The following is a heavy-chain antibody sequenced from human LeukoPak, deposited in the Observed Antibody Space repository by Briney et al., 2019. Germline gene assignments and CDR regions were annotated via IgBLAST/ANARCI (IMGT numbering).Heavy chain of an antibody. CDR2: IYYSGST. Sequence: PSETLSLTCTVSGGSVSSGSYYWGWIRQPPGKGLEWIGNIYYSGSTYYNPSLKSRVTISVDTSKNQFSLKLSSVTAADTAVYYCARHRKYCSGSGCYLDFWGQGTLVSVSS. V-gene: IGHV4-39*01. CDR1: GGSVSSGSYY. J-gene: IGHJ4*02. D-gene: IGHD2-15*01. CDR3: ARHRKYCSGSGCYLDF.